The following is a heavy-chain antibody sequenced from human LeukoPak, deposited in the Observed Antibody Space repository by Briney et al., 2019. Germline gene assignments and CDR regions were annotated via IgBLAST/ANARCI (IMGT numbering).Heavy chain of an antibody. CDR1: GGSISSGGYY. CDR2: IYYSGST. V-gene: IGHV4-31*03. CDR3: ARGGTVVTPSY. J-gene: IGHJ4*02. D-gene: IGHD4-23*01. Sequence: SETLSLTCTVSGGSISSGGYYWSWIRQHPGKGLEWIGYIYYSGSTYYNPSLKSRITISVDTSKNQFSLELSSVTAADTAVYYCARGGTVVTPSYWGQGTLVTVSS.